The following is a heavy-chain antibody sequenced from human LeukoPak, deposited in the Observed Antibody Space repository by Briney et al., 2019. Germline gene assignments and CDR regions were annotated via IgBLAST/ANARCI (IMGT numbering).Heavy chain of an antibody. CDR2: MNPNSGNT. CDR3: ARAVGSYGSSEYFQH. D-gene: IGHD5-18*01. V-gene: IGHV1-8*01. Sequence: ASVKVSCKASGYTFTSYDINWVRQATGQGLEWMGWMNPNSGNTGYAQKFQGRVTMTRNTSITTAYMDLSSLRAEDTAVYYCARAVGSYGSSEYFQHWGQGTLVTVSS. J-gene: IGHJ1*01. CDR1: GYTFTSYD.